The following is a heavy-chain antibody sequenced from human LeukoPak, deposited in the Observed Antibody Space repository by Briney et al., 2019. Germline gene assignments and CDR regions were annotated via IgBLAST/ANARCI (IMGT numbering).Heavy chain of an antibody. Sequence: GGSLRLSCAASGFTVSSSYMSWVRQAPGTGLEWVSVLYSGGTTYYADSVRGRFTISRDNSKNTLYLQMNSLRAEDTALYYCATRAGYHYSGSGRPFDYWGQGTLVTVSS. V-gene: IGHV3-53*01. CDR2: LYSGGTT. CDR1: GFTVSSSY. CDR3: ATRAGYHYSGSGRPFDY. D-gene: IGHD3-10*01. J-gene: IGHJ4*02.